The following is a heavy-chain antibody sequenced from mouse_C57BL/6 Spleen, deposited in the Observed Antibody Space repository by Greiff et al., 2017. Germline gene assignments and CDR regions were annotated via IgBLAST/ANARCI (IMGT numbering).Heavy chain of an antibody. J-gene: IGHJ2*01. CDR1: GFTFSDYG. V-gene: IGHV5-17*01. Sequence: EVKLVESGGGLVKPGGSLKLSCAASGFTFSDYGMHWVRQAPEKGLEWVAYISSGSSTIYYAATVKGRFTISRDNAKNTLFLQMTSLRSEDTAMYYCARGGLRLGYWGQGTTLTVSS. CDR2: ISSGSSTI. CDR3: ARGGLRLGY. D-gene: IGHD2-2*01.